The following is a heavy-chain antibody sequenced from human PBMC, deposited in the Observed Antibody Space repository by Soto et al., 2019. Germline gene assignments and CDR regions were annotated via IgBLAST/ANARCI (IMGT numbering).Heavy chain of an antibody. V-gene: IGHV4-39*01. Sequence: TSETLSLTCTVSGGSISSSSYYWGWIRQPPGKGLEWIGSIYYSGSTYYNPSLKSRVTISVDTSKNQFSLKLSSVTAADTAVYYCARHFTMVRGVNPQFDYWGQGTLVTVSS. CDR2: IYYSGST. J-gene: IGHJ4*02. D-gene: IGHD3-10*01. CDR3: ARHFTMVRGVNPQFDY. CDR1: GGSISSSSYY.